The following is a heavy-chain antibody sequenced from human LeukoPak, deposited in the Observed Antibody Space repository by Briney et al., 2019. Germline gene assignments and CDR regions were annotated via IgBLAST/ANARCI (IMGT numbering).Heavy chain of an antibody. D-gene: IGHD3-22*01. CDR3: AREGVEYSDYDSSGLYYFDY. Sequence: SETLSLTCTVSGGSISSYCWSWIRQPPGKGLEWIGYIYYSGSTNYNPSLKSRVTISVDTSKNQFSLKLSSVTAADTAVYYCAREGVEYSDYDSSGLYYFDYWGQGTLVTVSS. J-gene: IGHJ4*02. CDR1: GGSISSYC. CDR2: IYYSGST. V-gene: IGHV4-59*01.